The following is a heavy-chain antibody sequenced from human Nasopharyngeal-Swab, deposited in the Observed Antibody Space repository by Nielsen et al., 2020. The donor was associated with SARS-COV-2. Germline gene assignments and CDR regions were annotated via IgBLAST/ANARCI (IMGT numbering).Heavy chain of an antibody. J-gene: IGHJ5*01. V-gene: IGHV3-7*01. CDR3: ARVNGEWHYDS. CDR1: GFTFSDYS. CDR2: VKQDGSEI. D-gene: IGHD7-27*01. Sequence: LSLTCAASGFTFSDYSLNWVRQATGKGLEWVASVKQDGSEIYYADSVKGRFTISRDNIENSMSLQMKYLGVDDTAVYYCARVNGEWHYDSWGRGTLVTVSS.